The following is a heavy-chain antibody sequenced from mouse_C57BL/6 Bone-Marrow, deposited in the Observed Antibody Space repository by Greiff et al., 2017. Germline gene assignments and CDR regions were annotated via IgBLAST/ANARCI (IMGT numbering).Heavy chain of an antibody. D-gene: IGHD1-1*01. CDR2: IYPSDSET. Sequence: VQLQQPGAELVRPGSSVKLSCKASGYTFTSYWMDWVKQRPGQGLEWIVNIYPSDSETHYNQKFKDKATLTVDKSSSTAYMQLRSLPSEDSAVYYCARYGTVAMDYWGQGTSGTVSS. V-gene: IGHV1-61*01. CDR3: ARYGTVAMDY. CDR1: GYTFTSYW. J-gene: IGHJ4*01.